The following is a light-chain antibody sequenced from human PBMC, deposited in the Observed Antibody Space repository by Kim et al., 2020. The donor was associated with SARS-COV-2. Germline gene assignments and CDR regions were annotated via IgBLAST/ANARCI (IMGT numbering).Light chain of an antibody. CDR3: HQYNNWPQT. Sequence: EVVMTQSPATLSVSPGERATLSCRASQSLSSNLAWYQQKPGQAPRLLISGASTRATGIPARFSGSGSGTEFTLTISSLQSEDFAVYYCHQYNNWPQTFGQGTKVDIK. J-gene: IGKJ1*01. CDR2: GAS. CDR1: QSLSSN. V-gene: IGKV3-15*01.